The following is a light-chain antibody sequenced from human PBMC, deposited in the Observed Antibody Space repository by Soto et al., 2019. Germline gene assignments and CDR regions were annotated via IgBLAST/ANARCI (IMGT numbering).Light chain of an antibody. Sequence: DIQMTQSPSTLSASVGDRVTITCRASQSISSWLAWYQQKPGKAPKLLIYDASSLESVVPSRFSGSGSGTEFTLTISSLQPDDFATYYCQQYNSYWWTFGKGTKVEIK. CDR1: QSISSW. V-gene: IGKV1-5*01. J-gene: IGKJ1*01. CDR2: DAS. CDR3: QQYNSYWWT.